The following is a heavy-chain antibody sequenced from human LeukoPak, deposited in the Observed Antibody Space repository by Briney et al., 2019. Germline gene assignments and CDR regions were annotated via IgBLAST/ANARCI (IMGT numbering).Heavy chain of an antibody. V-gene: IGHV3-21*01. Sequence: GGSLRLSCAASGFTFSSYSMNWVRQAPGKGLEWVSSISSSSSYIYYADSVKGRFTISRDNAKNSLYLQMNSLRAEDTAVYYCARDLAKGRYFDYWGQGTLVTVSS. CDR2: ISSSSSYI. D-gene: IGHD1-26*01. J-gene: IGHJ4*02. CDR1: GFTFSSYS. CDR3: ARDLAKGRYFDY.